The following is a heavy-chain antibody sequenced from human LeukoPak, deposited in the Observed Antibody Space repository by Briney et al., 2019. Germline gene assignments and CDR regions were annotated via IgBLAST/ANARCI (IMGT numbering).Heavy chain of an antibody. CDR3: ASAAAAGPIDY. CDR1: GFTFSSYA. V-gene: IGHV3-30-3*01. D-gene: IGHD6-13*01. CDR2: ISYDGSNK. Sequence: GGSLRLSCAASGFTFSSYAMHWGRQAPGKGLEWVAVISYDGSNKYYADSVKGRFTISRDNSKNTLYLQMNSLRAEDTAVYYCASAAAAGPIDYWGQGTLVTVSS. J-gene: IGHJ4*02.